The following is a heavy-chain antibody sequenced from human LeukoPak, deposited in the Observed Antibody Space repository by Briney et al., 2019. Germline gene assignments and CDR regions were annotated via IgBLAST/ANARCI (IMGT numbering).Heavy chain of an antibody. CDR2: INQDGSEQ. CDR1: GFTFSDYW. V-gene: IGHV3-7*04. CDR3: AGGALDY. D-gene: IGHD3-16*01. J-gene: IGHJ1*01. Sequence: PGGSLRLSCAASGFTFSDYWMTWVRQAPGQELAWVAHINQDGSEQHFVGSVQGRFTISRDNAKNSLYLQMDSLRAEDTAVYYCAGGALDYWGQGTPVTVSS.